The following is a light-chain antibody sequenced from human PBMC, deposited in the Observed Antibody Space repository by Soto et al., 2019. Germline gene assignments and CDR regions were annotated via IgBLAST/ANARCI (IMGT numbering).Light chain of an antibody. V-gene: IGKV1-5*03. J-gene: IGKJ2*01. CDR1: RSINSW. CDR2: RAS. CDR3: HRYRICPYT. Sequence: DILMTQSPSTLSASVGDSVTITCRASRSINSWLAWYQQKPGQAPKLLIYRASTLASGVPSRFSGSGSGTEFTLTISNVKPDDFATYYCHRYRICPYTFGRGTKLEI.